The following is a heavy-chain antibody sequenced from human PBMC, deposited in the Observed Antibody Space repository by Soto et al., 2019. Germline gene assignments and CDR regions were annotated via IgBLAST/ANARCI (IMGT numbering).Heavy chain of an antibody. D-gene: IGHD4-17*01. Sequence: SGGSLRLSCAASGFTFSSYAMSWVRQAPGKGLEWVSAISGSGGSTYYADSVKGRFTISRDNSKNTLYLQMNSLRAEDTAVYYCGPDYPGYYYGMDVWGQGTTVTVSS. CDR1: GFTFSSYA. CDR3: GPDYPGYYYGMDV. V-gene: IGHV3-23*01. CDR2: ISGSGGST. J-gene: IGHJ6*02.